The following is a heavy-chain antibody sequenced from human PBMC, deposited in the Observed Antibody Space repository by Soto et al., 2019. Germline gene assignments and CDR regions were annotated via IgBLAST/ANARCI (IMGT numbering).Heavy chain of an antibody. CDR2: ISGSGGST. CDR3: ARKQWPLVPYDY. CDR1: GFTFSSYA. Sequence: PGGSLRLSCAASGFTFSSYAMSWVRQAPGKGLEWVSAISGSGGSTYYADSVKGRFTISRDNSKNTLYMQTNSLRAEATAVYYCARKQWPLVPYDYWGQGTLVTVSS. J-gene: IGHJ4*02. V-gene: IGHV3-23*01. D-gene: IGHD6-19*01.